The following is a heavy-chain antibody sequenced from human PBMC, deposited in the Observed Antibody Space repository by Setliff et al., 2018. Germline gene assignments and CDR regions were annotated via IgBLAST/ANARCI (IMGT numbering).Heavy chain of an antibody. D-gene: IGHD5-18*01. CDR3: ATFRGYTYGYDY. J-gene: IGHJ4*02. CDR1: GYSLSAYV. CDR2: INGASGNT. Sequence: ASVKVSCKASGYSLSAYVMHWVRQAPGQRLEWMGWINGASGNTKYSKNFQDRVAITRDTSASTAYMELNTLRSDDTAVYYCATFRGYTYGYDYWGQGTLVTVSS. V-gene: IGHV1-3*01.